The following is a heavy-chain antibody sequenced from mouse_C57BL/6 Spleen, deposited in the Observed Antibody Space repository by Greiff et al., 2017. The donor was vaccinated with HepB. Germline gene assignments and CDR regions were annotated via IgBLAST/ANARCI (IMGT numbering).Heavy chain of an antibody. CDR3: ARSRAYGSFAY. V-gene: IGHV1-54*01. CDR1: GYAFTNYL. J-gene: IGHJ3*01. CDR2: INPGSGGT. D-gene: IGHD6-5*01. Sequence: QVQLKESGAELVRPGTSVKVSCKASGYAFTNYLIEWVKQRPGQGLEWIGVINPGSGGTNYNEKFKGKATLTADKSSSTAYMQLSSLTSEDSAVYFCARSRAYGSFAYWGQGTLVTVSA.